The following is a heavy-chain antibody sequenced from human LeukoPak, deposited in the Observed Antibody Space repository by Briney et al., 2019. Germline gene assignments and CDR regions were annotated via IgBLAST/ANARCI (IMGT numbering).Heavy chain of an antibody. CDR1: GFTFDDYA. Sequence: GRSLRLSCAASGFTFDDYAMHWVRQAPGKGLEWVSGISRNSGSIGYADSVKGRFTISRDNAKNSLYLQMNSLRAEDTSLYYCAKDHSSSSYWYFDLWGRGTLVTVSS. CDR2: ISRNSGSI. J-gene: IGHJ2*01. V-gene: IGHV3-9*01. D-gene: IGHD6-6*01. CDR3: AKDHSSSSYWYFDL.